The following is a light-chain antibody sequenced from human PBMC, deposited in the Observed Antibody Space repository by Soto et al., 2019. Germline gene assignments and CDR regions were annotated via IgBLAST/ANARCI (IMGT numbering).Light chain of an antibody. CDR3: QQYHNWPPQYT. CDR2: GAF. J-gene: IGKJ2*01. Sequence: EIVMTQSPATLSVSPGERVTLSCRASQTISDNLAWFQQKSGQAPRLLIHGAFKRATGVPDRFSGSVSGTEFTLTISSLQSEDSAVYYCQQYHNWPPQYTFGQGTKLQIK. V-gene: IGKV3-15*01. CDR1: QTISDN.